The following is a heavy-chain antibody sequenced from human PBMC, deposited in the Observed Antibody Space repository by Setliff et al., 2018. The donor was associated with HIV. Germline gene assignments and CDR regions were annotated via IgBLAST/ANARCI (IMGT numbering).Heavy chain of an antibody. CDR2: IYTSGSA. J-gene: IGHJ3*02. Sequence: LSLTCNVSGGSISGYFWTWIRQPAGKGLEWIGRIYTSGSANSNPSLKGRVTMSVDTSKNHFSLKLSSVTAADTAIYYCARGLGGGFSLDAFDIWGRGTMVTVS. CDR3: ARGLGGGFSLDAFDI. D-gene: IGHD2-15*01. V-gene: IGHV4-4*07. CDR1: GGSISGYF.